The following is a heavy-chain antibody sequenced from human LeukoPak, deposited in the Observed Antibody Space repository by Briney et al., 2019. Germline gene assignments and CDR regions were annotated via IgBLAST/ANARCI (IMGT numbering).Heavy chain of an antibody. CDR3: ARVTGFRVAFDI. D-gene: IGHD3-10*01. J-gene: IGHJ3*02. Sequence: ASVKVSCKASGYTFTSYDINWVRQATGRGLEWMGWMNPNSGNTGYAQKFQGRVTMTRNTSISTAYMELSSLRSEDTAVYYCARVTGFRVAFDIWGQGTMVTVSS. CDR1: GYTFTSYD. V-gene: IGHV1-8*01. CDR2: MNPNSGNT.